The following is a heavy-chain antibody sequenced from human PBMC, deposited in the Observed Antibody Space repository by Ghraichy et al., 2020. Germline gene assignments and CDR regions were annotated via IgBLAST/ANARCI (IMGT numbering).Heavy chain of an antibody. D-gene: IGHD2-15*01. CDR3: ARQGPILGYCSGGSCYYWFEP. CDR2: IYYSGST. J-gene: IGHJ5*02. Sequence: ESLNISCTVSGGSISSYYWSWIRQPPGKRLEWIGYIYYSGSTNYTPSLKSRVTISVDTSKNQFSLKLSSVTAADTAVYYCARQGPILGYCSGGSCYYWFEPGGQGTLVTVSS. CDR1: GGSISSYY. V-gene: IGHV4-59*01.